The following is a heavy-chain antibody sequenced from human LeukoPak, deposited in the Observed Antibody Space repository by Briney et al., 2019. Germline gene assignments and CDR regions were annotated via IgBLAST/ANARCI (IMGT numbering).Heavy chain of an antibody. CDR1: GFTFSSYG. J-gene: IGHJ4*02. Sequence: PGGSLRLSCAASGFTFSSYGMHWVRQAPGKGLEWAAVVWYDGSNKYYADSVKGRFTISRDNSKNTLYLQMNSLRAEDTAVYYCARDVHSGSYGDWGQGTLVTVSS. V-gene: IGHV3-33*01. CDR3: ARDVHSGSYGD. D-gene: IGHD1-26*01. CDR2: VWYDGSNK.